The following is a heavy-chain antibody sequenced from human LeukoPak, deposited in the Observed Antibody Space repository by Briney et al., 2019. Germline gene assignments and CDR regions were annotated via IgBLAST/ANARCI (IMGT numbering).Heavy chain of an antibody. D-gene: IGHD5-12*01. CDR2: ISGSGGST. V-gene: IGHV3-23*01. J-gene: IGHJ4*02. Sequence: PGGSLRLSCAASGFTFSSYAMSWVRQAPGRGLEWVSAISGSGGSTYYADSVKGRFTISRDNSKNTLYLQMNSLRAEDTAVYYCAKDSRGYSGYNFDYWGQGTLVTVSS. CDR1: GFTFSSYA. CDR3: AKDSRGYSGYNFDY.